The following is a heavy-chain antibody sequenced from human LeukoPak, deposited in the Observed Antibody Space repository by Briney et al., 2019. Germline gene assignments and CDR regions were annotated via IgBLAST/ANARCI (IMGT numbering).Heavy chain of an antibody. CDR1: GYTLTELS. D-gene: IGHD4-23*01. J-gene: IGHJ4*02. V-gene: IGHV1-24*01. CDR2: FDPEDGET. Sequence: ASVKVSCKVSGYTLTELSMDWVRQAPGKGLEWMGGFDPEDGETIYAQKFQGRVTMTEDTSTDTAYMELSSLRSEDTAVYYCATGLDYGGNSGRDYWGQGTLVTVSS. CDR3: ATGLDYGGNSGRDY.